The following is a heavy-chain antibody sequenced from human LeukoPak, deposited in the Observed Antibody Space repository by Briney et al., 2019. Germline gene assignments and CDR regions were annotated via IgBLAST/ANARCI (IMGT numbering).Heavy chain of an antibody. CDR3: ARVSNISSFDY. D-gene: IGHD4-11*01. J-gene: IGHJ4*02. CDR2: IYYSGST. CDR1: GGSISSYY. Sequence: SETLSLTCTVSGGSISSYYWSWIRQPPGKGLEWIGYIYYSGSTYYNPSLKSRVTISVDTSKNQFSLKLSSVTAADTAVYYCARVSNISSFDYWGQGTLVTCSS. V-gene: IGHV4-59*12.